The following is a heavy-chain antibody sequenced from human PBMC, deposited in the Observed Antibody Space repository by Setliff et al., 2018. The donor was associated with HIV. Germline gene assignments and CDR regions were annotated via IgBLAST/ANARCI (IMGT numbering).Heavy chain of an antibody. J-gene: IGHJ4*02. V-gene: IGHV4-30-4*08. D-gene: IGHD2-21*01. Sequence: PSETLSLTCTVSGGSISSDDYYRNWIRQPPGKGLEWIGYITYSGSAYYNPSLKSRVTISIDTSNNQFSLRLKSVTAADTAVYFCAQMSISASVYFDYWGQGTLVTVSS. CDR2: ITYSGSA. CDR3: AQMSISASVYFDY. CDR1: GGSISSDDYY.